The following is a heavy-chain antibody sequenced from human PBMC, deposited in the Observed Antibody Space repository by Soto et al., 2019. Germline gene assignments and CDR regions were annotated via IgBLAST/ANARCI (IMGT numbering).Heavy chain of an antibody. CDR2: IYYSGST. CDR3: ARHVDSSGYFVYWYFDL. Sequence: QVQLQESGTGLVKPSETLSLTCTVSGGSISSYYWSWIRQPPGKGLEWIGYIYYSGSTNYNPSLKSRVTISVDTSKNQFSLKLSSVTAADTAVYYCARHVDSSGYFVYWYFDLWGRGTLVTVSS. V-gene: IGHV4-59*08. CDR1: GGSISSYY. J-gene: IGHJ2*01. D-gene: IGHD3-22*01.